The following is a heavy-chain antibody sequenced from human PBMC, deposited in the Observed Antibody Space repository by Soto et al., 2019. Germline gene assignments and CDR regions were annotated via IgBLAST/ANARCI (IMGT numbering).Heavy chain of an antibody. CDR3: ARLRDCSSTSCRPYYGMDV. Sequence: GESLKISCKGSGYSFTSYWISWVRQMPGKGLEWMGRIDPSDSYTNYSPSFQGHVTISADKSISTAYLQWSSLKASDTAMYYCARLRDCSSTSCRPYYGMDVWGQGTTVTVSS. CDR2: IDPSDSYT. CDR1: GYSFTSYW. D-gene: IGHD2-2*01. J-gene: IGHJ6*02. V-gene: IGHV5-10-1*01.